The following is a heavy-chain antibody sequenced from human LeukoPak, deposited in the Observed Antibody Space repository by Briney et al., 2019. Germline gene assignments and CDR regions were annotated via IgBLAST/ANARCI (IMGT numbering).Heavy chain of an antibody. CDR1: GGSISSGGYS. D-gene: IGHD5-18*01. Sequence: SETLSLTCAVSGGSISSGGYSWSWIRQPPGKGLEWIGYIYHNGNTYYSPSLKSRVTISVDRPKNQLSLKLSSVTAADTAMYYCASGGYSYGFDYWGQGTLVTVSS. CDR2: IYHNGNT. V-gene: IGHV4-30-2*01. J-gene: IGHJ4*02. CDR3: ASGGYSYGFDY.